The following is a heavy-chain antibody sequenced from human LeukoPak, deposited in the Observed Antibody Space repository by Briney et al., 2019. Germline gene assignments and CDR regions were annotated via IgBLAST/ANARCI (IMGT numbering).Heavy chain of an antibody. CDR3: ARGGRPKYYFEY. J-gene: IGHJ4*02. Sequence: GGSLRLSCAASGSTFSSYAMHWVRQAPGKGLEWVAIISYDGSDKYYADSVKGRFTISRDNSKSTLYLQMNSLRVEDTTVYYCARGGRPKYYFEYWGQGTLVTVSS. CDR1: GSTFSSYA. D-gene: IGHD3-16*01. CDR2: ISYDGSDK. V-gene: IGHV3-30*04.